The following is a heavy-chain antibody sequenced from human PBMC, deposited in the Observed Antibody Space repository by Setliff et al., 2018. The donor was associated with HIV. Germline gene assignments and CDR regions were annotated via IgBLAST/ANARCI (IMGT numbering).Heavy chain of an antibody. J-gene: IGHJ3*01. CDR1: GFTFSSYG. Sequence: PGESLKISCAASGFTFSSYGMHWVRQAPGKGLEWVSLISYDGSNKYYADSVKGRFSISRDNPKNTVYLQMNSLRAEDTALYYCAKIPHTGDSAYDVWGQGTMVTVSS. CDR2: ISYDGSNK. V-gene: IGHV3-30*18. D-gene: IGHD7-27*01. CDR3: AKIPHTGDSAYDV.